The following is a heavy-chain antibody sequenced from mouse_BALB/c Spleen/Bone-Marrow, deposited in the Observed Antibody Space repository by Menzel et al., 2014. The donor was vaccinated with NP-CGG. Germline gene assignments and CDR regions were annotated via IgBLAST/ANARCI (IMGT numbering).Heavy chain of an antibody. D-gene: IGHD2-1*01. CDR1: GYTFTSSW. CDR3: AREKIYGNHLWYFDV. CDR2: IHPNSGNT. J-gene: IGHJ1*01. Sequence: QVQLQQSGSVLVRPGASVKLSCKASGYTFTSSWMHWAKQRPGQGLEWIGEIHPNSGNTNYNEKFKGKATLTVDTSSSTAYVDLSSLTSEDSAVYYCAREKIYGNHLWYFDVWGAGTTVTVSS. V-gene: IGHV1S130*01.